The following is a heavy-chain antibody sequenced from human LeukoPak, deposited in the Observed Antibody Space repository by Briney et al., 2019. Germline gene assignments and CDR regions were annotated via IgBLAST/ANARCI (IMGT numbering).Heavy chain of an antibody. D-gene: IGHD3-16*01. CDR1: GFTFSSYW. J-gene: IGHJ6*02. V-gene: IGHV3-7*03. CDR2: INHNGNVN. CDR3: ARGGGLDV. Sequence: GGSLTLSCAASGFTFSSYWMNWARQAPGKGLEWVASINHNGNVNYYVDSVKGRFTISRDNAKNSLYLQMSNLRAEDTAVYFCARGGGLDVWGQGATVTVSS.